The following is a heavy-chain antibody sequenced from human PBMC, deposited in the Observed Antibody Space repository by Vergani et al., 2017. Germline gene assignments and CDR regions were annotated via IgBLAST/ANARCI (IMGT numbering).Heavy chain of an antibody. CDR1: GYTFTSYY. CDR2: INPSGGST. Sequence: QVQLVQSGAEVKKPGASVKVSCKASGYTFTSYYMHWVRQAPGQGLEWMGIINPSGGSTSYAQKFQGRVTMTRDTSTSTVYMELSSLRSEDTAVYYCARADQRKGPGIAAAGTVWFYYYYGMDVWGQ. V-gene: IGHV1-46*03. CDR3: ARADQRKGPGIAAAGTVWFYYYYGMDV. J-gene: IGHJ6*02. D-gene: IGHD6-13*01.